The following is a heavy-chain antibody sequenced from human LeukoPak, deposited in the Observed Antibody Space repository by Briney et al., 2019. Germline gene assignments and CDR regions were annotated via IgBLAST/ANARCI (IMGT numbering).Heavy chain of an antibody. Sequence: ASVKVSCKASGYTFASYGISWVRQAPGQGLEWMGRIIPILGIANYAQKFQGRVTITADKSTSTAYMELSSLRSEDTAVYYCARDRYGDYVFAFDIWGQGTMVTVSS. J-gene: IGHJ3*02. CDR1: GYTFASYG. V-gene: IGHV1-69*04. D-gene: IGHD4-17*01. CDR2: IIPILGIA. CDR3: ARDRYGDYVFAFDI.